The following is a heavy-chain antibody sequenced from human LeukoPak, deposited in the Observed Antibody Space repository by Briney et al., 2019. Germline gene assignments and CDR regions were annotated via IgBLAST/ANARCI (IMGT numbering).Heavy chain of an antibody. V-gene: IGHV4-39*01. CDR3: ASDDYGSGSYDY. J-gene: IGHJ4*02. CDR1: GGSISSSNYN. Sequence: SETLSLTCTVSGGSISSSNYNWGWIRQPPGKGLEWVGSIYYSGSTYYNPSLKSRVTISVDTSKNQFSLKLSSVTAADTAVYYCASDDYGSGSYDYWGQGTLVTVSS. CDR2: IYYSGST. D-gene: IGHD3-10*01.